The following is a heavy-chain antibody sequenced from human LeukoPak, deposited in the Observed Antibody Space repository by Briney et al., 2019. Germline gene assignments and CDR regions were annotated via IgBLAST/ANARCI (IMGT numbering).Heavy chain of an antibody. J-gene: IGHJ6*02. V-gene: IGHV4-59*01. CDR2: IYYSGST. CDR1: GGSISSYY. D-gene: IGHD6-19*01. CDR3: ARTRYSSGWSPTYGMDV. Sequence: PSETLSLTCTVSGGSISSYYWSWIRQPPGKGLEWIGYIYYSGSTNYNPSLKSRVTISVDTSKDQFSLKLSAVTAADTAVYYCARTRYSSGWSPTYGMDVWGQGTTVTVSS.